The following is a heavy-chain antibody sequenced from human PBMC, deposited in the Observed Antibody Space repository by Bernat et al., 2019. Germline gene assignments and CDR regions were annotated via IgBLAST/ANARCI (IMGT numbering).Heavy chain of an antibody. CDR3: ARGAAAALGY. J-gene: IGHJ4*02. CDR1: GFTFSSYA. D-gene: IGHD6-13*01. Sequence: QVQLVESGGGVVQPGRSLRLSCAASGFTFSSYAMHWVRQAPGKGLEWVEVISYDGSNKYYADPVKGRFTISRDNSKNTLYLQMNSLRAEDTAVYYCARGAAAALGYWGQGTLVTVSS. CDR2: ISYDGSNK. V-gene: IGHV3-30*01.